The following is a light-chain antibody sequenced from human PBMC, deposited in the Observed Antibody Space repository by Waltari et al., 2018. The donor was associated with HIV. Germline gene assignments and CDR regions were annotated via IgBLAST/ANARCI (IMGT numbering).Light chain of an antibody. CDR2: LAS. Sequence: ILVTQSPQFLSVTSGEPASISCESSQSLTHDNGFNYLDWYVQRAGRSPQLLIHLASSRASDVPARFRGTVSGTNFTLTISSLESSDVGLYYCMQTLQTPWTFGQGTRV. V-gene: IGKV2-28*01. CDR3: MQTLQTPWT. CDR1: QSLTHDNGFNY. J-gene: IGKJ1*01.